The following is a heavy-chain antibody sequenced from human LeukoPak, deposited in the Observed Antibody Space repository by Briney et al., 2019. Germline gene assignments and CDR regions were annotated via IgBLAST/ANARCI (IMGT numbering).Heavy chain of an antibody. V-gene: IGHV4-39*01. CDR2: VYDSGST. J-gene: IGHJ4*02. Sequence: PSETLSLTCTVSGGSISSSSYYWGWIRQPPGKGLEWIGSVYDSGSTYYNPSLKTRVTISVDTSKNQFSLKLSSVTAADTAVYYCARHDERENIAELCFGENQYYFDYWSQGTLVTVSS. CDR1: GGSISSSSYY. D-gene: IGHD3-10*01. CDR3: ARHDERENIAELCFGENQYYFDY.